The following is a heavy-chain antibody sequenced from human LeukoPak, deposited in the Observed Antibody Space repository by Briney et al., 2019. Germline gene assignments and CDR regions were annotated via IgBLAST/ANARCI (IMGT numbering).Heavy chain of an antibody. V-gene: IGHV4-59*12. CDR3: ARKPIVNSAWYYFDY. Sequence: PSETLSLTCTVSDDSISDYYRGWIRQPPGKGLEWIGYFHNSGTSTYNPSLKSRVTISADTSKNQFSLKLSSVTAADTDVYYCARKPIVNSAWYYFDYWGQGTLVAVSS. CDR2: FHNSGTS. CDR1: DDSISDYY. D-gene: IGHD3-22*01. J-gene: IGHJ4*02.